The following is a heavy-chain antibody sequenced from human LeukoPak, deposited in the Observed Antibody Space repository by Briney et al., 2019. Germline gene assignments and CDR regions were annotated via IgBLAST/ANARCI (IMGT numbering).Heavy chain of an antibody. V-gene: IGHV1-2*06. CDR3: ASGYSSSSGFDY. Sequence: ASVTVSCKASGYTFTGSYMDWVRQAPGQGLEWMGRTNPNSGGTNYVQKFQGRVTMTRDTSITTAYMELSRLRSDDTAVYYCASGYSSSSGFDYWGQGTLVTVSS. CDR1: GYTFTGSY. J-gene: IGHJ4*02. CDR2: TNPNSGGT. D-gene: IGHD6-6*01.